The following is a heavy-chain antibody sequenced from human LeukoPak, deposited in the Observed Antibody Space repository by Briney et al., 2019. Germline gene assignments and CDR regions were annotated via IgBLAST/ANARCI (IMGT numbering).Heavy chain of an antibody. J-gene: IGHJ4*02. V-gene: IGHV1-58*02. CDR2: IVVGSGKT. CDR3: AAVEYSSGWYYFDY. CDR1: GFTFISSA. Sequence: ASVTVSCKASGFTFISSAMQWVRQARGQRPEWIGWIVVGSGKTDYAQKFRNRVTFTRDMSTSTTFMELSSLTSEDTAVYYCAAVEYSSGWYYFDYWGQGTLVTVSS. D-gene: IGHD6-19*01.